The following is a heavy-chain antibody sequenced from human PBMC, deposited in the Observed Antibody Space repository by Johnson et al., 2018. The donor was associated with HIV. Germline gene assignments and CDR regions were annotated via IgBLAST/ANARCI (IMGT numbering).Heavy chain of an antibody. CDR1: GFTFDDYA. J-gene: IGHJ3*02. V-gene: IGHV3-66*01. CDR3: ARGRDGQLTGGAFDI. Sequence: VQLVESGGGLVQPGRSLRLSCAASGFTFDDYAMHWVRQAPGKGLEWVSLISTGGSPYYADSVKDRFTISRDKSKNTLFLQMNGLRVEDTAVYYCARGRDGQLTGGAFDIWGQGTMVTVSS. CDR2: ISTGGSP. D-gene: IGHD7-27*01.